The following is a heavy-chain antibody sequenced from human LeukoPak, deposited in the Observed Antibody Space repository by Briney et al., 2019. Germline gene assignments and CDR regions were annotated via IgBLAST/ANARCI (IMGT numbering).Heavy chain of an antibody. CDR2: TSYNGNIK. J-gene: IGHJ4*02. CDR3: ARGTYQLPSRIPDY. Sequence: GRSLRLSCAASGFTFSSYGMHWVRQAPGKGLEWVAGTSYNGNIKYYADYVKGRFTISRDNAKNTLYLQMNSLRAEDTAVYYCARGTYQLPSRIPDYWGQGTLVTVSS. V-gene: IGHV3-30*03. CDR1: GFTFSSYG. D-gene: IGHD2-2*01.